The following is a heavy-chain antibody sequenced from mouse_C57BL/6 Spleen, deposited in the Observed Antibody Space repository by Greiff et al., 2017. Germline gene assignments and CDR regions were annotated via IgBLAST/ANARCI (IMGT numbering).Heavy chain of an antibody. CDR2: IYPGDGDT. J-gene: IGHJ3*01. CDR3: AREAHYLAD. CDR1: GYAFSSYW. D-gene: IGHD5-5*01. V-gene: IGHV1-80*01. Sequence: VMLVESGAELVKPGASVKISCKASGYAFSSYWMNWVKQRPGKGLEWIGQIYPGDGDTNYNGKFKGKATLTADKSSSTAYMQRSSLTAEDSAVYFCAREAHYLADWGQGTLVTVSA.